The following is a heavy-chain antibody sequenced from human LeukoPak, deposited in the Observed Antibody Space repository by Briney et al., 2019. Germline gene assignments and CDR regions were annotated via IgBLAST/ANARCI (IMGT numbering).Heavy chain of an antibody. CDR1: GGSISSSSYY. CDR2: IYYSGST. Sequence: PSGTLSLTCTVSGGSISSSSYYWGWIRQPPGKGLEWIGSIYYSGSTYYNPSLKSRVTISVDTSKNQFSLKLSSVTAADTAVYYCASELDSSGYIRYFQHWGQGTLVTVSS. J-gene: IGHJ1*01. V-gene: IGHV4-39*02. D-gene: IGHD3-22*01. CDR3: ASELDSSGYIRYFQH.